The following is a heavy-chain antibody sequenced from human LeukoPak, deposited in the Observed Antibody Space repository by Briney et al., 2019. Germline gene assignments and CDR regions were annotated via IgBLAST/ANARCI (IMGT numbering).Heavy chain of an antibody. V-gene: IGHV3-7*01. CDR3: ARDYGDHPYPEVTLDL. J-gene: IGHJ4*02. CDR1: GFNFSRNW. D-gene: IGHD2-21*01. CDR2: IKQDGREE. Sequence: GGSLRLSCAASGFNFSRNWMTWVRQAPGKGLEWVANIKQDGREEYYVDSVKGRFTISRDNAKKSTYLQMNRVRAEDTAVYYCARDYGDHPYPEVTLDLWGQGTLVIVSS.